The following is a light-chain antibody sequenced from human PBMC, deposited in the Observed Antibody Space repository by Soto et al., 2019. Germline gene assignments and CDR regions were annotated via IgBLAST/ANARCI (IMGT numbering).Light chain of an antibody. CDR2: GAS. J-gene: IGKJ5*01. CDR1: QSVSSNY. V-gene: IGKV3-20*01. CDR3: QQYSSSPIT. Sequence: EIVLTQSPGTLSLSPGERATLSCRASQSVSSNYLAWYQQKPGQAPRLLIYGASIRATGIPDRFSGNGSGTDFTLTITRLDPEDFAVYYCQQYSSSPITFGQGTRLEIK.